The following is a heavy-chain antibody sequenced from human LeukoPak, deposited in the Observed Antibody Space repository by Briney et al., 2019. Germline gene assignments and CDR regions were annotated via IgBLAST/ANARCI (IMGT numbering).Heavy chain of an antibody. CDR3: ATKRGDYYDSSGYYLGL. CDR2: INPNSGGT. CDR1: GYTLTGYY. J-gene: IGHJ4*02. D-gene: IGHD3-22*01. V-gene: IGHV1-2*02. Sequence: ASVKVSCKASGYTLTGYYMHWVRQAPGQGLEWMGWINPNSGGTNYAQKFQGRVTMTRDTSISTAYMELSRLRSDDTAVYYCATKRGDYYDSSGYYLGLWGQGTLVTVSS.